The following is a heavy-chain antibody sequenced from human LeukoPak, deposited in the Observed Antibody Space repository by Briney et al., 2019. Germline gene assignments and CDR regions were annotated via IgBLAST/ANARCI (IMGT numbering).Heavy chain of an antibody. CDR1: GFTLSSYS. CDR3: ARFPHCSSTSCYSDYFDY. CDR2: ISSSSSTI. J-gene: IGHJ4*02. D-gene: IGHD2-2*02. V-gene: IGHV3-48*01. Sequence: PGGSLRLSCAASGFTLSSYSMNWVRQAPGKGLEWVSHISSSSSTIYYADSVKGRFTISRENAKNSLYLQMNSLRAEDTAVYYCARFPHCSSTSCYSDYFDYWGQGTLVTVSS.